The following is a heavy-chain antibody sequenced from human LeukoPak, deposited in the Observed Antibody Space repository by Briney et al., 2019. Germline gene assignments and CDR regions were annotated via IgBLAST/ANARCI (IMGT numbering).Heavy chain of an antibody. CDR2: IDYSGST. J-gene: IGHJ3*02. D-gene: IGHD1-26*01. V-gene: IGHV4-59*01. CDR1: GGSISTYY. Sequence: TSETLSLTCTVSGGSISTYYWSWIREPPGKGVGWIGYIDYSGSTNYNPSLKSRVTISVDTSKNQFSLTLSSVTAADTAVYYCARDRRRELLHAFDIWGQGTMVTVSS. CDR3: ARDRRRELLHAFDI.